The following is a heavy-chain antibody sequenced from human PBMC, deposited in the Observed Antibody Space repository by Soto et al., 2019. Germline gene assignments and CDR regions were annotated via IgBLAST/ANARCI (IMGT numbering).Heavy chain of an antibody. CDR2: IYYSGST. CDR1: GGNVRSGGYY. V-gene: IGHV4-61*08. Sequence: SETQSLTSTVSGGNVRSGGYYWSWIRQPPGKGLEWIGYIYYSGSTNYNPSLKSRVTISVDTSKNQFSLKLSSVTAADTAVYYCARARGARYFDYWGQGTLVTVSS. CDR3: ARARGARYFDY. D-gene: IGHD2-15*01. J-gene: IGHJ4*02.